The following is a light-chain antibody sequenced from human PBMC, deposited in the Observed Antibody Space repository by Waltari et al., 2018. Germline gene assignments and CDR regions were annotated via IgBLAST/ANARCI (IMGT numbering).Light chain of an antibody. CDR3: YSTDSSVNHRV. CDR2: EDS. Sequence: SYELTQPPSVSVFPGQTARITCSGDALPKKYAYWFQQKSGQAPVVVIYEDSERPSGIPGGFSASTSGTVATLTISGAQVEDEADYYCYSTDSSVNHRVFGGGTKLTVL. J-gene: IGLJ3*02. CDR1: ALPKKY. V-gene: IGLV3-10*01.